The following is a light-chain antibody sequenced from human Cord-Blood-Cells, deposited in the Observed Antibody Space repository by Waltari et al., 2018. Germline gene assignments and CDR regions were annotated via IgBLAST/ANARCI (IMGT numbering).Light chain of an antibody. J-gene: IGKJ4*01. CDR1: QGISSA. CDR2: DAS. Sequence: AIQLTQSPSSLSASVGDRVTITCRASQGISSALAWNQQKPGNAPKLLIYDASSLESGVPSRFSGSGSGTTFTLTSSSLQPEDFATYYCQQFNNYPLTFGGGTKVEIK. CDR3: QQFNNYPLT. V-gene: IGKV1D-13*01.